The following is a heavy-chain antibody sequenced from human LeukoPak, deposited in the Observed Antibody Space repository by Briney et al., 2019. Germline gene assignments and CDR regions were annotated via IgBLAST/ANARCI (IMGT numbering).Heavy chain of an antibody. CDR2: ISSSGSTI. CDR1: GFTFSSYE. D-gene: IGHD5-24*01. V-gene: IGHV3-48*03. Sequence: GGSLRLSCAASGFTFSSYEMNWVRQAPGKGLEWVSYISSSGSTIYYADSVKGRFTISRDNAKNSLYPQMNSLRAEDTAVYYCAREGGDGYNYLGYFDYWGQGTLVTVSS. J-gene: IGHJ4*02. CDR3: AREGGDGYNYLGYFDY.